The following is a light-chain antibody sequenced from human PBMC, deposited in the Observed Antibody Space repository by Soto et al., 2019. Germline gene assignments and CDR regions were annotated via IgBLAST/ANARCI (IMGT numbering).Light chain of an antibody. J-gene: IGKJ1*01. CDR2: GAS. CDR3: QQYHNWPQT. CDR1: QSVSSN. V-gene: IGKV3-15*01. Sequence: EIMMTQSPGTLSVSPGERATLSCRASQSVSSNLAWYQQTPGQAPRLLIYGASTRATGIPARFSGSGSGTEFTLTISSLQSEDFAVYYCQQYHNWPQTFGQGTKVGLK.